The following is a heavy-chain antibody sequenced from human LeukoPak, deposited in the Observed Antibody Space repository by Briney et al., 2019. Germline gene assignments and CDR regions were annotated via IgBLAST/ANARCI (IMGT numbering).Heavy chain of an antibody. Sequence: SETLSLTCAVYGGSFSGYYWSWIRQPPGKGLEWIGEINHSGSTNYNPSLKSRVTISVDTSKNQFSLKLSSVTAADTAVYYCARGAAAVYWGQGTLVTVSS. CDR2: INHSGST. D-gene: IGHD6-13*01. V-gene: IGHV4-34*01. J-gene: IGHJ4*02. CDR1: GGSFSGYY. CDR3: ARGAAAVY.